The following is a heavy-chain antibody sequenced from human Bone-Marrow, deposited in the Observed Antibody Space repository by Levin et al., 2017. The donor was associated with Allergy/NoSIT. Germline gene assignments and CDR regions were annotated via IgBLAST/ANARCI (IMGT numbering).Heavy chain of an antibody. D-gene: IGHD2-2*01. J-gene: IGHJ3*02. CDR3: ARDRLGCSSTSCYDGDAFDI. CDR1: GFTFSSYE. V-gene: IGHV3-48*03. Sequence: GGSLRLSCAASGFTFSSYEMNWVRQAPGKGLEWVSYISSSGSTIYYADSVKGRFTISRDNAKNSLYLQMNSLRAEDTAVYYCARDRLGCSSTSCYDGDAFDIWGQGTMVTVSS. CDR2: ISSSGSTI.